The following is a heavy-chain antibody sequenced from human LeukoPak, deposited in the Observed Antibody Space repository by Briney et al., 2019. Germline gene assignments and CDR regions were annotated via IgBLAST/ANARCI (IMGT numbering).Heavy chain of an antibody. CDR1: GGSISSYY. CDR3: ARDSGYSSSWPDFDY. CDR2: IYYSGST. Sequence: SETLSLTCTVSGGSISSYYWSWIRQPPGKGLEWIGYIYYSGSTNYNPSLKSRVTISVDTSKNQFSLKLSSVTAADTAVYYCARDSGYSSSWPDFDYWGQGTLVTVSS. D-gene: IGHD6-13*01. J-gene: IGHJ4*02. V-gene: IGHV4-59*01.